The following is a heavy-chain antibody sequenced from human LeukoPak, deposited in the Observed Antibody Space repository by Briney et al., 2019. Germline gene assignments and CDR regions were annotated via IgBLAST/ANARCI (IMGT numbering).Heavy chain of an antibody. D-gene: IGHD6-19*01. CDR3: YASAVVASDY. CDR1: GFSFSTYY. Sequence: PGGSLRPPCAASGFSFSTYYMGWIRQAPGKGLEWVSYISSGAGTSIYYADSVRGRFFISRDNDKNSLYLQMNSLGAEDTAIYYCYASAVVASDYWGQGTLVTVSS. V-gene: IGHV3-11*01. CDR2: ISSGAGTSI. J-gene: IGHJ4*02.